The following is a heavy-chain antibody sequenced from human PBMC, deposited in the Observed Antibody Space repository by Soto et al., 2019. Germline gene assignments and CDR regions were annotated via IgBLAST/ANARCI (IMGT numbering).Heavy chain of an antibody. D-gene: IGHD3-10*01. J-gene: IGHJ6*02. CDR1: GFSFSSYS. CDR2: ISSSSSYI. CDR3: ASDRFGDYYYGVDV. V-gene: IGHV3-21*01. Sequence: PGGSLRLSCAASGFSFSSYSMSWVRQAPGQGLEWVSSISSSSSYIYYAVSVKGRFTITRDNAKNSLYLQMNSLRAEDTAVYYCASDRFGDYYYGVDVWGQGTTVTVSS.